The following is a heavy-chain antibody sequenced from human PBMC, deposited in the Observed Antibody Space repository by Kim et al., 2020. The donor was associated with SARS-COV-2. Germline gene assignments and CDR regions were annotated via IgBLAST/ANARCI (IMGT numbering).Heavy chain of an antibody. J-gene: IGHJ4*02. Sequence: GGSLRLSCAASGFTFINAWMTWVRQAPGRGLEWVGRIKSEADGGTRDYAAPVKGRFTISRDDSKNTVFLQMNSLKTEDTALYYCTTYDATLMRSDYWGQGTLVTVFS. CDR2: IKSEADGGTR. CDR1: GFTFINAW. D-gene: IGHD3-22*01. V-gene: IGHV3-15*01. CDR3: TTYDATLMRSDY.